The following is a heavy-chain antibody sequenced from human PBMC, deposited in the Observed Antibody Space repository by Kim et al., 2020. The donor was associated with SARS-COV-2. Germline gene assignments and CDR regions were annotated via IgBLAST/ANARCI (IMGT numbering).Heavy chain of an antibody. CDR3: ARGPLVGA. Sequence: SGNTGYAQKFQGRVTMTRNTSISTAYMELSSLRSEDTAVYYCARGPLVGAWGQGTMVTVSS. V-gene: IGHV1-8*01. CDR2: SGNT. D-gene: IGHD1-26*01. J-gene: IGHJ3*01.